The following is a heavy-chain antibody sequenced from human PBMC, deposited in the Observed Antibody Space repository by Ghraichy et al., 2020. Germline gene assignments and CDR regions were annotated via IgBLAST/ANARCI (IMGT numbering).Heavy chain of an antibody. D-gene: IGHD5-18*01. CDR2: ISGSGGST. J-gene: IGHJ4*02. CDR3: AKAPIGYSYGEGSYFDY. V-gene: IGHV3-23*01. CDR1: GFTFSSYA. Sequence: GGSLRLSCAASGFTFSSYAMSWVRQAPGKGLEWVSAISGSGGSTYYADSVKGRFTISRDNSKNTLYLQMNSLRAEDTAVYYCAKAPIGYSYGEGSYFDYWGQGTLVTVSS.